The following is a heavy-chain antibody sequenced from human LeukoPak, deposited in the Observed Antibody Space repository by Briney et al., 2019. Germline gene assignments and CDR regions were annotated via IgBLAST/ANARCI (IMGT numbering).Heavy chain of an antibody. CDR1: GGSISSSSYY. D-gene: IGHD1-26*01. Sequence: SETLSLTCTVSGGSISSSSYYWGWIRQPPGKGLEWIGSIYYSGSTYYNPSLKSRVTTSVDTSKNQFSLKLSSVTAADTAVYYCARDGGARYFDYWGQGTLVTVSS. J-gene: IGHJ4*02. CDR2: IYYSGST. V-gene: IGHV4-39*07. CDR3: ARDGGARYFDY.